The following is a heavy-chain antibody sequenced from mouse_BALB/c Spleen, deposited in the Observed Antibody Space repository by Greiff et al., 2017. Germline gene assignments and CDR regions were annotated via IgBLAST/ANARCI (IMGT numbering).Heavy chain of an antibody. CDR3: VRYDGYYFAY. J-gene: IGHJ3*01. CDR2: IWTGGGT. D-gene: IGHD2-3*01. Sequence: VKLVESGPGLVAPSQSLSITCTVSGFSLTSYDISWIRQPPGKGLEWLGVIWTGGGTNYNSAFMSRLSISKDNSKSQVFLKMNSLQTDDTAIYYCVRYDGYYFAYWGQGTLVTVSA. CDR1: GFSLTSYD. V-gene: IGHV2-9-2*01.